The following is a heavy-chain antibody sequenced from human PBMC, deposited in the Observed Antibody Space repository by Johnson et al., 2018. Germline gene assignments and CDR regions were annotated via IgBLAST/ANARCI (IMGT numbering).Heavy chain of an antibody. D-gene: IGHD2-15*01. Sequence: QVQLVESGGGVVQPGRSLRLSCAASGFTFSSYGMHWVRQAPGKGLEWVAVMSYDGSNKYYADSVKGRFTISRDNSNNTVDLQMNSLRGEDPAVYYVARDAAYCSGANCYPFFSYVMDVWGKRTTVTVSS. V-gene: IGHV3-30*03. CDR2: MSYDGSNK. CDR3: ARDAAYCSGANCYPFFSYVMDV. J-gene: IGHJ6*03. CDR1: GFTFSSYG.